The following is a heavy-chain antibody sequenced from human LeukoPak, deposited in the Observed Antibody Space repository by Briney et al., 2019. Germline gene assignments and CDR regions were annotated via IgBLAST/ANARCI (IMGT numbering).Heavy chain of an antibody. CDR2: IRYDGSNK. CDR3: AKDRGDGYLFDY. J-gene: IGHJ4*02. V-gene: IGHV3-30*02. D-gene: IGHD5-24*01. CDR1: GFTFSSYG. Sequence: PGGSLRLSCAASGFTFSSYGMHWVRQAPGKGLEWVAFIRYDGSNKYYADSVEGRFTISRDNSKNTLYLQMNSLRAEDTAVYYCAKDRGDGYLFDYWGQGTLVTVSS.